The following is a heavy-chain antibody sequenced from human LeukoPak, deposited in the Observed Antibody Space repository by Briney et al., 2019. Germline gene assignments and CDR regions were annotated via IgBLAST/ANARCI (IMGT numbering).Heavy chain of an antibody. Sequence: SQTLSLTCTVSGGSSSSGSYYWSWIRQPAGKGLEWIGRIYTSGITNYNPSLKSRVAISLDTSKNQFSLKMSSVTAADTAVYSCARGIAGDGYNDYWGQGTLVTVSS. V-gene: IGHV4-61*02. D-gene: IGHD5-24*01. CDR1: GGSSSSGSYY. J-gene: IGHJ4*02. CDR2: IYTSGIT. CDR3: ARGIAGDGYNDY.